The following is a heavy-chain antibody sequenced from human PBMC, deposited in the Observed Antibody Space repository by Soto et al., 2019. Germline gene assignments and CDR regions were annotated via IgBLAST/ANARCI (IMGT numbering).Heavy chain of an antibody. D-gene: IGHD4-17*01. CDR2: VDPNGGGS. Sequence: ASVKVSCKTSGFSFTDYKLHWVRQAPGQGLEWMGWVDPNGGGSNSAQKFQGSVTMTWDTSITTAYLDLTRLTTNDTATYFCATWVDYGDFEGFDFWGQGTLVTVSS. J-gene: IGHJ4*02. V-gene: IGHV1-2*04. CDR3: ATWVDYGDFEGFDF. CDR1: GFSFTDYK.